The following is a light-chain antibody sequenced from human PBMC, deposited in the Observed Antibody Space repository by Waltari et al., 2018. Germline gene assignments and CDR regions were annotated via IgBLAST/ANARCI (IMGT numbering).Light chain of an antibody. Sequence: QSALTQPASVSGSPGQSLTISCTGTSSDAGNYNYISLYQQHPGKAPKLMIYEVSNRPSGVSGRFSGSKSGNTASLTISGLQAEDEADYYCSSYTSSSTRVLFGGGTKLTVL. J-gene: IGLJ2*01. CDR1: SSDAGNYNY. V-gene: IGLV2-14*01. CDR2: EVS. CDR3: SSYTSSSTRVL.